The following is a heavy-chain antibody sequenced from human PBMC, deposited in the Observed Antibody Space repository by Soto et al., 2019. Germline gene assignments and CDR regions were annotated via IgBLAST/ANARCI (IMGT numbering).Heavy chain of an antibody. D-gene: IGHD2-2*01. Sequence: GGALRLSYSGSGFTFSSYAMTWVRQAPGKGLEWVSTLSDNGGHTYYADSVKGRFTISRDNSKNTLYLQMNSLRAEDTAVYYCAKDSQNVLVSAARVYGMDVWGQGTTVTVSS. V-gene: IGHV3-23*01. CDR2: LSDNGGHT. J-gene: IGHJ6*02. CDR3: AKDSQNVLVSAARVYGMDV. CDR1: GFTFSSYA.